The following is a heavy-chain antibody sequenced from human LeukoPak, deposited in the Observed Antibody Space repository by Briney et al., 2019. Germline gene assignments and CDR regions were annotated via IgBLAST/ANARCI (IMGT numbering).Heavy chain of an antibody. CDR3: AVGRVGSSTRHYYYYYYMDV. J-gene: IGHJ6*03. Sequence: SVRVSCKASGGTFSSYAISWVRQAPGQGLEWMGGIIPIFGTANYAQKFQGRVTITTDESTSTAYMELSSLRSEDTVVYYCAVGRVGSSTRHYYYYYYMDVWGKGTTVTVSS. D-gene: IGHD2-2*01. CDR1: GGTFSSYA. V-gene: IGHV1-69*05. CDR2: IIPIFGTA.